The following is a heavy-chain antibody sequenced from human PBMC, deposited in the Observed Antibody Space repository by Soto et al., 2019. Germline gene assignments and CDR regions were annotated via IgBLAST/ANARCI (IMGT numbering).Heavy chain of an antibody. CDR1: GGSISNYY. CDR2: IYYSGSI. D-gene: IGHD2-15*01. Sequence: SETLSLTGTVCGGSISNYYCSWIRQPPWKGLQWIGYIYYSGSINYNPSLKSRVTISVDTSKNQFSLKLNSVTAADTAVYYCARDFRYCSGGNCYSVDAFEIWGQGTMLAV. J-gene: IGHJ3*02. V-gene: IGHV4-59*01. CDR3: ARDFRYCSGGNCYSVDAFEI.